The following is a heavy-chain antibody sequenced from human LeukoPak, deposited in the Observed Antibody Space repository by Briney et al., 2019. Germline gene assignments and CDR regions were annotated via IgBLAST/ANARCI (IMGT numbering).Heavy chain of an antibody. Sequence: GASVKVSCKPSGYTFTGFCISWVRQAPGQGLEWMGWIGAYNGDTNYAQKFQGRVTMTTDTSTSTAYMDLRSLRSDDTAVYYCTRDHCRGDNCPSFDYWGQGTPVTVSS. CDR2: IGAYNGDT. D-gene: IGHD2-15*01. CDR1: GYTFTGFC. V-gene: IGHV1-18*04. CDR3: TRDHCRGDNCPSFDY. J-gene: IGHJ4*02.